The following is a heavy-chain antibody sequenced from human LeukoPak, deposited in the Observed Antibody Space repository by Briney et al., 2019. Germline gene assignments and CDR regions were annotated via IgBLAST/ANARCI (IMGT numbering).Heavy chain of an antibody. J-gene: IGHJ4*02. Sequence: GGSLRLSCGASGFTFSDYSLSWVRQAPGKGLEWVSSISSSRNYKYYSDSVKGRFTISTDNAKYSLDLQMNSLRVEDTALYYCARGSSGAGYYFDYWGLGTLVTVSS. CDR2: ISSSRNYK. CDR1: GFTFSDYS. V-gene: IGHV3-21*01. CDR3: ARGSSGAGYYFDY. D-gene: IGHD3-22*01.